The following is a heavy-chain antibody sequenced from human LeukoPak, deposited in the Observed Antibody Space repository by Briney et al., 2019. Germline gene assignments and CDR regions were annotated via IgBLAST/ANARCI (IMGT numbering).Heavy chain of an antibody. D-gene: IGHD5-18*01. Sequence: SETLSLTCTVSGGSISSYYWSWIRQPPGKGLEWIGYIYYSGSTNYNPSLKSRVTISVDTSKNQFSLKLSSVTAADTAVYYCARAFTAMAGNYFDYWGQGTLVTVSS. CDR2: IYYSGST. J-gene: IGHJ4*02. CDR1: GGSISSYY. CDR3: ARAFTAMAGNYFDY. V-gene: IGHV4-59*01.